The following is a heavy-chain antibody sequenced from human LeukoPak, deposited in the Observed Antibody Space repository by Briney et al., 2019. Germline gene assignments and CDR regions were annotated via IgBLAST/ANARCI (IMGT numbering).Heavy chain of an antibody. V-gene: IGHV3-15*01. CDR3: ATQRWAIFDY. CDR1: GFTFSNAW. Sequence: RTGGSLRLSCAASGFTFSNAWLSWVRQAPGKGLEWVGRIKSKTDGGTTDYAAPVKGRFTISRDNAKNSLYLQMNSLRAEDTAVYYCATQRWAIFDYWGQGALVTVSS. D-gene: IGHD6-13*01. CDR2: IKSKTDGGTT. J-gene: IGHJ4*02.